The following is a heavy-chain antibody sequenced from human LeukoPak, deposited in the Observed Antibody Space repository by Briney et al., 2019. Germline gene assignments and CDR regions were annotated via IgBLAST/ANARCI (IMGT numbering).Heavy chain of an antibody. CDR2: IKEDGSEK. J-gene: IGHJ4*02. D-gene: IGHD1-26*01. CDR3: ARGGSYRFDY. V-gene: IGHV3-7*01. Sequence: PGGSLRLSCAASGFTFTNYWMSWVRQAPGKGLEWVANIKEDGSEKSYVDSVKGRFTISRDNAKNSLYLQMNSPRAEDTAVYYCARGGSYRFDYWGQGTLVTVSS. CDR1: GFTFTNYW.